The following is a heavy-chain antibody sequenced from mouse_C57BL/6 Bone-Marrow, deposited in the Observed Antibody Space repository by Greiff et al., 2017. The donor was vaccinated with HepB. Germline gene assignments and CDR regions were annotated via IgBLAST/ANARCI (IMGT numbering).Heavy chain of an antibody. CDR3: ARDYYYCY. CDR1: GFTFSDFY. CDR2: SRNKANDYTT. D-gene: IGHD1-1*01. J-gene: IGHJ2*01. Sequence: EVQGVESGGGLVQSGRSLRLSCATSGFTFSDFYMEWVRQAPGKGLEWIAASRNKANDYTTEYSASVKGRFIVSRDTSQSILYLQMNALRAEDTAIYYCARDYYYCYWGQGTTLTVSS. V-gene: IGHV7-1*01.